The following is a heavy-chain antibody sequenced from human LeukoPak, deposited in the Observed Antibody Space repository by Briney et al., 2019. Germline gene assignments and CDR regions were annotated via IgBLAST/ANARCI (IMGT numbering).Heavy chain of an antibody. CDR2: IIPIFGTA. V-gene: IGHV1-69*13. D-gene: IGHD4-17*01. CDR3: ARGATTEQENYYYYYGMDV. Sequence: SVKVSCKASGGTFSSYAISWVRQAPGQGLEWMGGIIPIFGTANYAQKFQGRVTITADESTSTAYMELSSLRSEDTAVYYCARGATTEQENYYYYYGMDVWGKGTTVTVSS. J-gene: IGHJ6*04. CDR1: GGTFSSYA.